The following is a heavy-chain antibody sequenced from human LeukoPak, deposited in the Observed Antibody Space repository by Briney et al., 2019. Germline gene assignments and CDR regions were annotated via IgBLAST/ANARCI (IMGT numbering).Heavy chain of an antibody. CDR3: AKEPGIAVAGPRDY. CDR1: GFTFSSYW. D-gene: IGHD6-19*01. CDR2: IKRDGSEK. V-gene: IGHV3-7*03. J-gene: IGHJ4*02. Sequence: GGSLRLSCAASGFTFSSYWMSWVRQAPGKGLEWVANIKRDGSEKYYVDSVKGRFTISRDNSKNTLYLQMNSLRAEDTAVYYCAKEPGIAVAGPRDYWGQGTLVTVSS.